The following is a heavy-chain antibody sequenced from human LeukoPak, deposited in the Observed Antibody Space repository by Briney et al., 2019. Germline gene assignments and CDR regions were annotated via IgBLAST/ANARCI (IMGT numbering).Heavy chain of an antibody. V-gene: IGHV4-34*01. J-gene: IGHJ4*02. D-gene: IGHD6-13*01. CDR3: AREVGIRWPGIAAAGTPPIPDY. CDR1: GGSFSGYY. Sequence: SETLSLTCAVYGGSFSGYYWSWIRQPPGKGLEWIGEINHSGSTNYNPSLKSRVTISVDTSKNQFSLKLSSVTAADTAVYYCAREVGIRWPGIAAAGTPPIPDYWGQGTLVTVSS. CDR2: INHSGST.